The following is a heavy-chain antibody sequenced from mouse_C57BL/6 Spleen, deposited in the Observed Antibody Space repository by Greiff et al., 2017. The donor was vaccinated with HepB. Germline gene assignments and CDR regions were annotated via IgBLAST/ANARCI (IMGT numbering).Heavy chain of an antibody. J-gene: IGHJ1*03. Sequence: EVKLVESGGGLVKPGGSLKLSCAASGFTFSSYAMSWVRQTPEKRLEWVATISDGGSYTYYPDNVKGRFTISRDNAKNNLYLQMSHLKSEDTAMYYCAPDLLYYGSSDGWYFDVWGTGTTVTLSS. CDR1: GFTFSSYA. D-gene: IGHD1-1*01. CDR3: APDLLYYGSSDGWYFDV. V-gene: IGHV5-4*03. CDR2: ISDGGSYT.